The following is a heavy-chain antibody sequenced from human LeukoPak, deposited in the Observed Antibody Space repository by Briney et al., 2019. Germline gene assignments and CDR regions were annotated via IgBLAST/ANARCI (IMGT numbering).Heavy chain of an antibody. CDR2: INWNGGST. Sequence: GGSLRLSCAASGFTFDDYGMSWVRQAPGKGLEWVSGINWNGGSTGYADSVKGRFTISRDNAKNSLYLQMNSLRVEDTAVYYCARKDLATTLDYWGQGTQVTVSS. J-gene: IGHJ4*02. D-gene: IGHD5-24*01. V-gene: IGHV3-20*04. CDR3: ARKDLATTLDY. CDR1: GFTFDDYG.